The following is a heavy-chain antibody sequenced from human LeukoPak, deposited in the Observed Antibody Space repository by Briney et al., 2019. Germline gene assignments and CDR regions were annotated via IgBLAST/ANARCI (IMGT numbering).Heavy chain of an antibody. CDR2: ISDDGSDK. D-gene: IGHD1-1*01. CDR3: ARAVLGYGSYWYFDL. J-gene: IGHJ2*01. CDR1: EFTFSSYA. V-gene: IGHV3-30*04. Sequence: PGGSLRLSCAASEFTFSSYAMQWVRQAPGKGLEWVAVISDDGSDKYYADSVKGRFTISRDNSKNTLYLQMNSLRAEDTAVYYCARAVLGYGSYWYFDLWGRGTLVTVSS.